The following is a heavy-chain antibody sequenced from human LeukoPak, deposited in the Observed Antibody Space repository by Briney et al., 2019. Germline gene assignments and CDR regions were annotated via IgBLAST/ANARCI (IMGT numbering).Heavy chain of an antibody. D-gene: IGHD3-10*01. CDR1: GFTFSSYA. CDR3: ASPLWFGEFDY. V-gene: IGHV3-30-3*01. Sequence: PGGSLRLSCAASGFTFSSYAMHWVRQAPGKGLEWVAVISYDGSNKYYADSVKGRFTISRDNSKNTLYLQMNSLRAEDTAVYYCASPLWFGEFDYWGQGTLVTVSS. J-gene: IGHJ4*02. CDR2: ISYDGSNK.